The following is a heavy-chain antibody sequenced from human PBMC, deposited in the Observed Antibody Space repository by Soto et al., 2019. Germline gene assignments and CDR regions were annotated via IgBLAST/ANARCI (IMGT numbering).Heavy chain of an antibody. Sequence: RRLSCAASGFTFTTYAIHWVRQAPGKGLEWVAVISNDGNKKVYADSVKGRFNVSRDNSKNTVYLQMNSLRGDDTAVYYCARSIAVAGLDYWGQGTLVTVSS. V-gene: IGHV3-30-3*01. D-gene: IGHD6-19*01. CDR2: ISNDGNKK. CDR1: GFTFTTYA. J-gene: IGHJ4*02. CDR3: ARSIAVAGLDY.